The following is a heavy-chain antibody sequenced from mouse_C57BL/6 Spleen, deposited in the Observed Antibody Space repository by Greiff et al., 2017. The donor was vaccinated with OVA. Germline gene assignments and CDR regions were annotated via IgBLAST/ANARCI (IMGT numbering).Heavy chain of an antibody. V-gene: IGHV1-9*01. J-gene: IGHJ2*01. D-gene: IGHD1-1*01. CDR1: GYTFTGYW. CDR2: ILPGSGST. Sequence: QVQLQQSGAELMKPGASVKLSCKATGYTFTGYWIEWVKQRPGHGLEWIGAILPGSGSTNYNEKFKGKATFTADTSSNTAYMQRSSLTTEDSAIYYCAGPSTTVPYYCDYWGQGTTLTGSS. CDR3: AGPSTTVPYYCDY.